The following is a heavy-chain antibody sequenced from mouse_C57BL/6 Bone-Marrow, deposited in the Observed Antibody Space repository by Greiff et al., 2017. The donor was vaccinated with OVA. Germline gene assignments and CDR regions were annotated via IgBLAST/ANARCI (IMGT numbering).Heavy chain of an antibody. J-gene: IGHJ3*01. CDR2: ISNLAYSI. CDR1: GFTFSDYG. Sequence: DVMLVESGGGLVQPGGSLKLSCAASGFTFSDYGMAWVRQAPRKGPEWVAFISNLAYSIYYADTVTGRFTISRENAKNTRYLEMSSLRSEDTAMYYCARQGGVYYDDGGFAYWGQGTLVTVSA. D-gene: IGHD2-4*01. CDR3: ARQGGVYYDDGGFAY. V-gene: IGHV5-15*01.